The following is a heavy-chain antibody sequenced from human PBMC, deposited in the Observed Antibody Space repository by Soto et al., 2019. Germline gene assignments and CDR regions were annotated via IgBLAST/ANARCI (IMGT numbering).Heavy chain of an antibody. D-gene: IGHD2-8*01. CDR3: AADATAWQQMVPSDY. V-gene: IGHV1-58*01. CDR1: GFTFTSSA. Sequence: SVKVSCKASGFTFTSSAFQWVRQARGQRLEWIGWIAVGSGYTNYAQRFQDRVALTRDMSTATTYMELSRLTSEDTAIYYCAADATAWQQMVPSDYWGQGTLVTVSS. J-gene: IGHJ4*02. CDR2: IAVGSGYT.